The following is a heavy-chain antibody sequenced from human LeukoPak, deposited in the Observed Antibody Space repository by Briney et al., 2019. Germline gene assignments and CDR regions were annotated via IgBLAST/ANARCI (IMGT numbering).Heavy chain of an antibody. CDR3: ARAFFDDILTGYNFDY. V-gene: IGHV3-66*01. D-gene: IGHD3-9*01. Sequence: GGSLRLSCAASGFTVSSNYMSWVRQAPGKGLEWVSVIYSGGSTYYADSVKGRFTISRDNSKNTLYLQMNSLRAEDTAVYYCARAFFDDILTGYNFDYWGQGTLVTVSS. CDR2: IYSGGST. J-gene: IGHJ4*02. CDR1: GFTVSSNY.